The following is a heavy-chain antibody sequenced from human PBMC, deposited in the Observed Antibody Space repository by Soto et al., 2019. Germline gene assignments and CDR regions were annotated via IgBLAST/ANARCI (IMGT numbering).Heavy chain of an antibody. CDR2: ISVFNGNT. Sequence: QVQLVQSGAEVKKPGASVKVSCKTSGYTFTGYGINWVRQAPGHGLEWMGWISVFNGNTKYVQKIQDRVIMTTDTSTSTAYMELRSLRSDDTAVYFCGRDGSGCIIDSWGQGTMLIVSS. J-gene: IGHJ3*01. CDR1: GYTFTGYG. V-gene: IGHV1-18*01. D-gene: IGHD3-16*01. CDR3: GRDGSGCIIDS.